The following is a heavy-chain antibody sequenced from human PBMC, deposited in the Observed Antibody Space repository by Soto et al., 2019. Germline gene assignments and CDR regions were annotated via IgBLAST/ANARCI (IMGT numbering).Heavy chain of an antibody. CDR3: ARASGYCSGGTCFPFDY. CDR1: GGSVSSGTYS. V-gene: IGHV4-30-2*01. CDR2: IYHSGSF. J-gene: IGHJ4*02. Sequence: SETLSLTCAVSGGSVSSGTYSWNWIRQPPGKGLEWIGYIYHSGSFYYNPSLKGRVTISVDRSKNQFSLNLNSVTAADTAVYYCARASGYCSGGTCFPFDYWGRGTLVTVSS. D-gene: IGHD2-15*01.